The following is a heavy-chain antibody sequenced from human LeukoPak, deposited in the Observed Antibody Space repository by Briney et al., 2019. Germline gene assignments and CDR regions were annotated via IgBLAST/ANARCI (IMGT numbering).Heavy chain of an antibody. CDR1: GFTFSSYS. D-gene: IGHD6-6*01. Sequence: GGSLRLSCAASGFTFSSYSMNWVRQAPGKGLEWVSYISSSSSTIYYADSVKGRFTISRDNAKNSLYLQMNSLRAEDTAVYYCASKPRDDSTSDYYYYYIDVWGKGTTVTVSS. CDR3: ASKPRDDSTSDYYYYYIDV. J-gene: IGHJ6*03. CDR2: ISSSSSTI. V-gene: IGHV3-48*01.